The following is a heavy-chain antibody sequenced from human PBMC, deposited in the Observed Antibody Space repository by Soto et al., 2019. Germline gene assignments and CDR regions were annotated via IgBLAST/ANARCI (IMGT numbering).Heavy chain of an antibody. V-gene: IGHV3-23*01. Sequence: VQLLDSGGGLVQPGGSLRLSCAASGFTFNNYVMSWVRQAPGKGLEWVSALSSSGGSTYYADSVKGRFAISRDNSKNTLYMQMNSLRAEDTAVYYCAKCEFSVGPHSLYYFEYWGQGTLVAVSS. CDR3: AKCEFSVGPHSLYYFEY. CDR1: GFTFNNYV. CDR2: LSSSGGST. J-gene: IGHJ4*02. D-gene: IGHD3-10*01.